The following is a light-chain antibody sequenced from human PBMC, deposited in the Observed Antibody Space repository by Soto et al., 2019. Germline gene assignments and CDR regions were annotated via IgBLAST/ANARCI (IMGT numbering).Light chain of an antibody. CDR3: SLYTSENTYV. J-gene: IGLJ1*01. Sequence: QSALTQPASVSGSPGQSITISCTGTSTDVGSYIYVSWYQQHPGKAPKLIIYEASNRPSGVPDRFSGSKSGNTASLTISGLQAADEADYYCSLYTSENTYVFGTGTKLTVL. V-gene: IGLV2-14*01. CDR2: EAS. CDR1: STDVGSYIY.